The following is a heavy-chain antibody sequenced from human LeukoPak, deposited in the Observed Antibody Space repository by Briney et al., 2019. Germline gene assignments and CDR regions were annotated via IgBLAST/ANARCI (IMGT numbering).Heavy chain of an antibody. CDR3: AREHGNYEEHRFFDL. CDR1: GYTFSDYY. CDR2: INPNSGGT. J-gene: IGHJ2*01. V-gene: IGHV1-2*02. Sequence: ASVKVSCKASGYTFSDYYIHWVRQAPGQGLEWMGWINPNSGGTDYAQKFQGRVTMTRDTSINTAYMDLSRPTSDDTAVYYCAREHGNYEEHRFFDLWGRGTLVTVSS. D-gene: IGHD1-7*01.